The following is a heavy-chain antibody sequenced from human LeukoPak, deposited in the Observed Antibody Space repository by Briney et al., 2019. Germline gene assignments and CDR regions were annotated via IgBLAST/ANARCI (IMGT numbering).Heavy chain of an antibody. J-gene: IGHJ4*02. D-gene: IGHD5-18*01. CDR1: GFTFSNYG. CDR3: AKEAGYSYGFDY. CDR2: ISYDGSNK. Sequence: GRSLRLSCAASGFTFSNYGIHWVRQAPAKGLEWVAVISYDGSNKYYADSVKGRCTISRDNSKNTVYLQMNSLRAEDTAVYYCAKEAGYSYGFDYWGQGTLVTVSS. V-gene: IGHV3-30*18.